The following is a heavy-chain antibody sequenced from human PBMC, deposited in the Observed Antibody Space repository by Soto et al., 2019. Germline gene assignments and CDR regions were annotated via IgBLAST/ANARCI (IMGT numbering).Heavy chain of an antibody. CDR3: AKDRRNGYSSGSDY. D-gene: IGHD6-19*01. J-gene: IGHJ4*02. CDR1: GLTFTSYA. CDR2: IGGSGRST. V-gene: IGHV3-23*01. Sequence: GGSLRLSCAASGLTFTSYAMSWVRQAPGKGLEWVSGIGGSGRSTFYADSVKGRFTISRDNSKNTLYLQMNSLRVEDTAIYYCAKDRRNGYSSGSDYWGQGTLVTVSS.